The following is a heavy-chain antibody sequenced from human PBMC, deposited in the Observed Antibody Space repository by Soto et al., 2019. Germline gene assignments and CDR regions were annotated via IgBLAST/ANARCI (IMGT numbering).Heavy chain of an antibody. CDR3: ARDHVEWLLKETYYFDY. J-gene: IGHJ4*02. CDR1: GFTFSSYS. V-gene: IGHV3-48*01. Sequence: GGSLRLSCAASGFTFSSYSMNWVRQAPGKGLEWVSYISSSSSTIYYADSVKGRFTISRDNAKNSLYLQMNSLRAEDTAVYYCARDHVEWLLKETYYFDYWGQGTLVTVSS. CDR2: ISSSSSTI. D-gene: IGHD3-3*01.